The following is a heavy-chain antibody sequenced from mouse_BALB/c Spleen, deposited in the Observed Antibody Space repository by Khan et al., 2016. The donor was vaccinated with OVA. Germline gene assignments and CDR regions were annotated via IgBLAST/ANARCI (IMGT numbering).Heavy chain of an antibody. V-gene: IGHV2-9*02. D-gene: IGHD1-3*01. CDR3: ARMENI. J-gene: IGHJ2*01. Sequence: QVQLNQSGPGLVAPSQSLSITCTVSGFSLTSYGVHWVRQPPGKGLEWLGVIWAGGSTNYNSAPMSRLSFSKGNSKSQDFFKMNSPQTDETTMSSRARMENIWGQGTTLTVSS. CDR2: IWAGGST. CDR1: GFSLTSYG.